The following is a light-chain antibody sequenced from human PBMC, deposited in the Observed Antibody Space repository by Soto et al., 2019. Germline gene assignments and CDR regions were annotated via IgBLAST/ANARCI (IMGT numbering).Light chain of an antibody. CDR2: GAS. V-gene: IGKV3-15*01. CDR3: QQYKNWPL. CDR1: QSVSSH. J-gene: IGKJ5*01. Sequence: IVMTQSPATLSVSPGERVTLSCTTSQSVSSHVAWYQQKPGQTPRLRLSGASTRATGIPARVSGSGGGTDFTLTISSVRSEDFAVYYCQQYKNWPLFGQGTRLENK.